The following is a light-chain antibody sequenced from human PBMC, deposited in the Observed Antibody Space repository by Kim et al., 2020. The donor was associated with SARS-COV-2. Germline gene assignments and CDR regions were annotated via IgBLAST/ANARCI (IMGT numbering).Light chain of an antibody. CDR1: QSVYSD. CDR2: AAS. V-gene: IGKV3-15*01. Sequence: EIVMTQSPGTLSVSPGERVTLSCRASQSVYSDLAWYQQRTGQAPRLLIYAASARATGIPARFSGSGFGTEFTLTISSLQSEDFAIYYCQQYNDWPPYTFGQGTKLEI. J-gene: IGKJ2*01. CDR3: QQYNDWPPYT.